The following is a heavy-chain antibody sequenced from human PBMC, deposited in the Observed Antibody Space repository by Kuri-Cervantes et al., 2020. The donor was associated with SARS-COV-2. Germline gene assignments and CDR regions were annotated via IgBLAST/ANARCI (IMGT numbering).Heavy chain of an antibody. CDR3: AIVTTGTLDY. CDR2: TYYRSKWYH. J-gene: IGHJ4*02. Sequence: SETLSLTCAISGDSVSSNSAGWNWIRQSPSRGLEWLGRTYYRSKWYHDYAVSVKSRIIINPDTSKNQFSLQLSSVTPEDTAVYYCAIVTTGTLDYWGQGTLVTVSS. D-gene: IGHD1-1*01. CDR1: GDSVSSNSAG. V-gene: IGHV6-1*01.